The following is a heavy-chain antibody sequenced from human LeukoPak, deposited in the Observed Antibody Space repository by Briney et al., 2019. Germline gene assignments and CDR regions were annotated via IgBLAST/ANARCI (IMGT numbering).Heavy chain of an antibody. CDR2: ISAYNGNT. CDR1: GYTFTSYG. J-gene: IGHJ4*02. V-gene: IGHV1-18*01. CDR3: ARERVGATSAGVDY. Sequence: ASVKVSCKASGYTFTSYGISWVRQAPGQGLEWMGWISAYNGNTNYAQKLQGRVTMTTDTSTSTAYMELNSLRSEDAALYYCARERVGATSAGVDYWGQGTLVTVSS. D-gene: IGHD1-26*01.